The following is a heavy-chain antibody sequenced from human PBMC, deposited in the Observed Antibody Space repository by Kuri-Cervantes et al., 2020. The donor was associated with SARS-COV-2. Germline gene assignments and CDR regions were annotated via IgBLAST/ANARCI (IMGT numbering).Heavy chain of an antibody. D-gene: IGHD3-3*01. CDR2: LYIGGST. Sequence: GESLKISCAASGFTVSSNYMSWVRRAPGKGLECVSVLYIGGSTYYADSVKGRFTISRDDSKNTLYLQMNSLRAEDTAVYYCARVEFWNGYFDYWGQGTLVTVSS. J-gene: IGHJ4*02. CDR3: ARVEFWNGYFDY. CDR1: GFTVSSNY. V-gene: IGHV3-66*02.